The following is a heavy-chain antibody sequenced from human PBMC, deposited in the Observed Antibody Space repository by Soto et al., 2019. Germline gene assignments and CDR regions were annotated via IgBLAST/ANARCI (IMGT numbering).Heavy chain of an antibody. CDR2: IYYSGST. CDR1: GGSISSYY. Sequence: PSETLSLTCTVSGGSISSYYWSWIRQPPGKGLEWIGYIYYSGSTNYNPSLKSRVTISVDTSKNQFSLKLSSVTAADTAVYYCAREREEGNWFDPWGQGTLVTVSS. CDR3: AREREEGNWFDP. J-gene: IGHJ5*02. V-gene: IGHV4-59*01.